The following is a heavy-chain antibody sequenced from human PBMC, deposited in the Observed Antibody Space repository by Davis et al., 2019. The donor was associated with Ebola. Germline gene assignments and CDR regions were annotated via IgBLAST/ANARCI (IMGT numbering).Heavy chain of an antibody. D-gene: IGHD2-15*01. J-gene: IGHJ4*02. CDR3: ARGEVVFDY. Sequence: ESPKTPRAASGFTFSSYWMHWLRQAPGKGLLWVSRINSDGSSTNYADSVKGRFTISRDNAKNTVYLQLNSLRAEDTAVYYCARGEVVFDYWGQGTLVTVSS. V-gene: IGHV3-74*01. CDR1: GFTFSSYW. CDR2: INSDGSST.